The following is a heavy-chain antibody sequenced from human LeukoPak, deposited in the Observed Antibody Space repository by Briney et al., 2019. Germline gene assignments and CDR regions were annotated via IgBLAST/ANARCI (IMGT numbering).Heavy chain of an antibody. CDR3: ARFPGSAEYRHYYYMDV. CDR2: IFYSGGA. Sequence: SETLSLTCTVSGASIRSYYWSWIRQPPGKGLEWLGYIFYSGGANYNPSLKSRVTVSVNTSKNQFSLKLSSVTAADTAVYYCARFPGSAEYRHYYYMDVWGKGTTVTVSS. J-gene: IGHJ6*03. D-gene: IGHD2-15*01. CDR1: GASIRSYY. V-gene: IGHV4-59*01.